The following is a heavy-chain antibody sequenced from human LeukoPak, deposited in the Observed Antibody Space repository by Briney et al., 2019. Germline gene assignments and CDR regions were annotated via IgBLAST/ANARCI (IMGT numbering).Heavy chain of an antibody. CDR2: ISAYNGNT. V-gene: IGHV1-18*01. Sequence: ASVKVSCKASGYTFTSYGISWVRQAPGQGLEWMGWISAYNGNTNYAQKLQGRVTMTTDTSTSTAYMELRSLRSEDTAVYYCARASEQQLSYYMDVWGKGTTVTVSS. J-gene: IGHJ6*03. CDR1: GYTFTSYG. D-gene: IGHD6-13*01. CDR3: ARASEQQLSYYMDV.